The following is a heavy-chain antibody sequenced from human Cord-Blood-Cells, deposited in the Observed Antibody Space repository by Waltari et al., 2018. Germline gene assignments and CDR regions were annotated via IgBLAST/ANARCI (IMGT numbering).Heavy chain of an antibody. CDR1: GYSFTSYC. CDR2: IYPCYSDT. Sequence: AQLVQSWADVSHPGDAPNSSSNGCGYSFTSYCHPPGTGLPGKGLEWLGIIYPCYSDTTYSPSFQEQVIITADKSISTAYPQWSSLKASDTAVYYCWRAALGEFDAEYFQHWGQGTLVTVSS. V-gene: IGHV5-51*01. CDR3: WRAALGEFDAEYFQH. J-gene: IGHJ1*01. D-gene: IGHD3-10*01.